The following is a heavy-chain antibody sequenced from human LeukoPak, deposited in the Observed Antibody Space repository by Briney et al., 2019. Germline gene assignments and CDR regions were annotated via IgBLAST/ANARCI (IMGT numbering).Heavy chain of an antibody. CDR2: IFSNDEK. V-gene: IGHV2-26*01. J-gene: IGHJ3*02. D-gene: IGHD1-26*01. CDR1: GFSLSNARMG. Sequence: VSGPSLVKPTETLTLTCTVSGFSLSNARMGVSWIRQPPGKALEWLAHIFSNDEKSYSTSLKSRLTISKDTSKSQVVLTMTNMDPVDTATYYCARIRGSYYSSDAFDIWGQGTMVTVSS. CDR3: ARIRGSYYSSDAFDI.